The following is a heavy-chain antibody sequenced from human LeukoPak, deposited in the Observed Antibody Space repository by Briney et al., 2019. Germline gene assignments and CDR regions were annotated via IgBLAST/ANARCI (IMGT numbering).Heavy chain of an antibody. V-gene: IGHV4-30-4*08. Sequence: PSETLSLTCTVSGGSISNYYWSWIRQPPGKGLEWIGYIYYSGSTYYNPSLKSRVTISVDTSKNQFSLKLSSVTAADTAVYYCARHGYCSSTSCYPDYWGQGTLVTVSS. CDR1: GGSISNYY. CDR3: ARHGYCSSTSCYPDY. J-gene: IGHJ4*02. CDR2: IYYSGST. D-gene: IGHD2-2*01.